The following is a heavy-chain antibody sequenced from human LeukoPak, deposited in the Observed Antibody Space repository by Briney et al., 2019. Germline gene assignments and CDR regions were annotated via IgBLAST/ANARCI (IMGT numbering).Heavy chain of an antibody. CDR3: ARDQSDWQDAFDI. CDR1: GYTFTIYG. V-gene: IGHV1-18*01. D-gene: IGHD2-21*01. Sequence: ASVTVSCTASGYTFTIYGISWVRQAPGQGLEWMGWISAYNGNTNYAQKLQGRVTMTTDTSTSTAYMELRSLRSDDTAVYYCARDQSDWQDAFDIWGQGTMVTVSS. J-gene: IGHJ3*02. CDR2: ISAYNGNT.